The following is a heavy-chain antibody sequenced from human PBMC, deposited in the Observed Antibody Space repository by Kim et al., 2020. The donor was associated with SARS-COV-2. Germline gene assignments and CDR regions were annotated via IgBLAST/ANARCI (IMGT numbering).Heavy chain of an antibody. CDR1: GYTFTSYY. V-gene: IGHV1-46*01. CDR2: INPSGGST. CDR3: ARAAMVRETYYYYYGMDV. Sequence: ASVKVSCKASGYTFTSYYMHWVRQAPGQGLEWMGIINPSGGSTSYAQKFQGRVTMTRDTSTSTVYMELSSLRSEDTAVYYCARAAMVRETYYYYYGMDVWGQGTTVTVSS. J-gene: IGHJ6*02. D-gene: IGHD3-10*01.